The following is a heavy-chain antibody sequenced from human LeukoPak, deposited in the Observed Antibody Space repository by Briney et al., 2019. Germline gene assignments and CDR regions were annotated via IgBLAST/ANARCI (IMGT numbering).Heavy chain of an antibody. J-gene: IGHJ4*02. D-gene: IGHD5-18*01. Sequence: GSSVKVSCKASGGTFSSYAISWVRQAPGQGLEWMGGIIPIFGTANYAQKFQGRVTITADESTSTAYMELNSLRSEDTAVYYCARDLDTAMAAMVNWGQGTLVTVSS. CDR1: GGTFSSYA. CDR3: ARDLDTAMAAMVN. CDR2: IIPIFGTA. V-gene: IGHV1-69*01.